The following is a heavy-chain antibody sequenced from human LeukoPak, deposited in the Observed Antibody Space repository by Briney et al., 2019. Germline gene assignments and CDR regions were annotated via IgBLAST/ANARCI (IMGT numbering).Heavy chain of an antibody. D-gene: IGHD6-19*01. Sequence: GGSLTLSCAASGFTVSSKYMSWVRQAPGKGLEWVAGIYSGSTTYYPDSVKGRFTISRDNSKNTLYLQMNSLRAEDTAVYYCASIAVTGGYFDYWGQGTLVAVSS. J-gene: IGHJ4*02. CDR2: IYSGSTT. V-gene: IGHV3-66*01. CDR1: GFTVSSKY. CDR3: ASIAVTGGYFDY.